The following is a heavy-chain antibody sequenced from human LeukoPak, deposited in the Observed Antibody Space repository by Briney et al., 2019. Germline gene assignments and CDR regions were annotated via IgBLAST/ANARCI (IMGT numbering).Heavy chain of an antibody. Sequence: SETLSLTCAVYGGSFSGYYWSWIRQPPGKGLEWIGEINHSGSTNYNPSLKSRVTISVDTSKNQFSLKLSSVTAADTAVYYCARESPYRNSGSSQFDYWGQGTLVTVSS. D-gene: IGHD1-26*01. CDR2: INHSGST. CDR1: GGSFSGYY. J-gene: IGHJ4*02. CDR3: ARESPYRNSGSSQFDY. V-gene: IGHV4-34*01.